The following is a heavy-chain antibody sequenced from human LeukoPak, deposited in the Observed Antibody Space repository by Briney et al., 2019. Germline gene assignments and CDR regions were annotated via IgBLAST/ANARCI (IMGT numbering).Heavy chain of an antibody. J-gene: IGHJ3*01. CDR1: GFTFSSYT. Sequence: GGSLRLSCAASGFTFSSYTMNWVRQAPGKGPEWVSSITSSSSYIYYADSVKGRFTISRDNARNSLYLQMNSLRAEDTAVYYCAKFFTGEYVRAFDVWGQGTMVTVSS. V-gene: IGHV3-21*01. D-gene: IGHD3-10*02. CDR3: AKFFTGEYVRAFDV. CDR2: ITSSSSYI.